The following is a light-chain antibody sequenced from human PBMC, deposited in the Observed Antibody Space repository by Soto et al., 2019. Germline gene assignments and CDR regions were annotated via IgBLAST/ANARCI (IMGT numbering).Light chain of an antibody. CDR1: QDISNY. V-gene: IGKV1-33*01. Sequence: DIQMTQSPASLSASVGDRVTITCQASQDISNYLNWYQQQPGKAPKLLIYDASNLETGVPSRFSGTGSGTDFTFTISSLQPEDIATYYCQQYDNFSALTFGGGTKVEIK. J-gene: IGKJ4*01. CDR3: QQYDNFSALT. CDR2: DAS.